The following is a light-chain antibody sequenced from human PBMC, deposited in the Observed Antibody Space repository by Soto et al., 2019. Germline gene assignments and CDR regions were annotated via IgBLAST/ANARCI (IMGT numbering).Light chain of an antibody. CDR3: SSYTTSNTRQIV. J-gene: IGLJ1*01. Sequence: SALTEPASVSGSPGQSINISCTGTSSDVGGYNYVSWYQHHPGKAPKLIIYDVSNRPSGVSNPFSGSKSGNMASLTISGLQPEDEADYYCSSYTTSNTRQIVFGTGTKVTVL. CDR2: DVS. CDR1: SSDVGGYNY. V-gene: IGLV2-14*03.